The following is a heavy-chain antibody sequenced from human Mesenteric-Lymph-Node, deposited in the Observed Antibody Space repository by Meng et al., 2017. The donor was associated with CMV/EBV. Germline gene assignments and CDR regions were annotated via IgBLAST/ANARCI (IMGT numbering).Heavy chain of an antibody. D-gene: IGHD3-10*01. Sequence: SGFTFSDYYMSWIRQAPWKGLEWVAYISISNTIYYGDSVKGRFTISRDNAKNSVFLQMNSLRAEDTAVYYCARDRGGSGTYGGWFDPWGQGTLVTVSS. CDR1: GFTFSDYY. CDR3: ARDRGGSGTYGGWFDP. J-gene: IGHJ5*02. V-gene: IGHV3-11*01. CDR2: ISISNTI.